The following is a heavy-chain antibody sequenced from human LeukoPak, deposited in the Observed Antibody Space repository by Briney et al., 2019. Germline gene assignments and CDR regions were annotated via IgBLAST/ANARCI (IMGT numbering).Heavy chain of an antibody. J-gene: IGHJ5*02. CDR2: IKKDGTKK. CDR3: ARDAAGYDP. Sequence: GGSLRLSCAASGFTFNTFWMSWVRQTPGKGLEWVANIKKDGTKKYYVDSVKGRFTISRDNAENSLYLQMNSLRAEDTAVYYCARDAAGYDPWSQGTLVTVSS. D-gene: IGHD6-13*01. CDR1: GFTFNTFW. V-gene: IGHV3-7*01.